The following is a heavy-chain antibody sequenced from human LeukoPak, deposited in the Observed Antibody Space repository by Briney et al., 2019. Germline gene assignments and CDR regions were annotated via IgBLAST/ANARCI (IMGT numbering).Heavy chain of an antibody. J-gene: IGHJ5*02. CDR3: AAGPYYDILTGYDWFDP. V-gene: IGHV1-2*02. D-gene: IGHD3-9*01. Sequence: ASVKVSCKASGYTFTGYYVHWVRQAPGQGLAWMGWINPNSGGTNYAQKFQERVTITRDMSTSTAYMELSSLRSEDTAVYYCAAGPYYDILTGYDWFDPWGQGTLVTVSS. CDR2: INPNSGGT. CDR1: GYTFTGYY.